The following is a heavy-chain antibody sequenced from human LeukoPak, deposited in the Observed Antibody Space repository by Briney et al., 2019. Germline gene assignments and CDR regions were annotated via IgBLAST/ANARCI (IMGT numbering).Heavy chain of an antibody. CDR2: ISAYNGNT. J-gene: IGHJ6*03. CDR3: ARGGPTYYDFWSGYYDLYYYYYMDV. Sequence: ASVKVSCKASGYTFTSYGISWVRQAPGQGLEWMGWISAYNGNTNYAQKLQGRVTMTTDTSTSTVYMELRSLRSDDTAVYYCARGGPTYYDFWSGYYDLYYYYYMDVWGKGTTVTVSS. V-gene: IGHV1-18*01. CDR1: GYTFTSYG. D-gene: IGHD3-3*01.